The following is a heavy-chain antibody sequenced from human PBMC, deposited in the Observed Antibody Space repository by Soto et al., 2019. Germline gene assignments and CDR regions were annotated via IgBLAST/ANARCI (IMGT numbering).Heavy chain of an antibody. CDR1: GGSISSSNW. CDR3: ARAALLWFGELGERDYYYYGMDV. CDR2: INHSGST. D-gene: IGHD3-10*01. V-gene: IGHV4-4*02. J-gene: IGHJ6*02. Sequence: PSETLSLTCAVSGGSISSSNWWSWVRQPPGKGLEWIGEINHSGSTNYNPSLKSRVTISVDTSKNQFSLKLSSVTAADTAVYYCARAALLWFGELGERDYYYYGMDVWGQGTTVTVSS.